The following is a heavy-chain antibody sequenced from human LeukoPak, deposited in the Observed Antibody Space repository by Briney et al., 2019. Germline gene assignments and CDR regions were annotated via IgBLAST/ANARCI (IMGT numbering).Heavy chain of an antibody. J-gene: IGHJ4*02. Sequence: GASVKVSCKASGYTFTGYYMHWVRQAPGQGLEWMGWINPNSGGTNYAQKFQGRVTMTRDTSISTAYMELSRLRFDDRAVYYRASGSSYDSSGRGFDYWGQGTLVTVSS. CDR3: ASGSSYDSSGRGFDY. CDR1: GYTFTGYY. D-gene: IGHD3-22*01. V-gene: IGHV1-2*02. CDR2: INPNSGGT.